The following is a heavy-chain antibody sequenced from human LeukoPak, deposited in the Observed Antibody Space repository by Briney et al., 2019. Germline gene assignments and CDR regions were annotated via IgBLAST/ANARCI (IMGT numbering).Heavy chain of an antibody. Sequence: GGSLRLSCAASGFSFSSYGMHWVRQAPGKGLEWVALIWYDGSNKYYADSVKGRFTISRDNSRDTLYLQMNSLRAEDTAVYYCAKSGPDYGDLPSEYYFDCWGQGALVTVSS. V-gene: IGHV3-33*06. D-gene: IGHD4-17*01. J-gene: IGHJ4*02. CDR3: AKSGPDYGDLPSEYYFDC. CDR2: IWYDGSNK. CDR1: GFSFSSYG.